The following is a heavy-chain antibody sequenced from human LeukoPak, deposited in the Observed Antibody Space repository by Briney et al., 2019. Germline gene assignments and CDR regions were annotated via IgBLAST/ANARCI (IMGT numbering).Heavy chain of an antibody. Sequence: SEALSLTCLVSGGSLSSDYWSWLRQPPAKGREGIGYIYSSGSTNYNPSLKSRVTISVDTSKNQFSLKLSSVTAADTAVYYCARGGGYSYGYPWYFDLWGRGTLVTVSS. V-gene: IGHV4-59*01. CDR3: ARGGGYSYGYPWYFDL. CDR2: IYSSGST. CDR1: GGSLSSDY. D-gene: IGHD5-18*01. J-gene: IGHJ2*01.